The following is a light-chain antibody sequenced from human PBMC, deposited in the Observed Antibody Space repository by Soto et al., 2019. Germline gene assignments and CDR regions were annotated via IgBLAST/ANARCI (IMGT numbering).Light chain of an antibody. J-gene: IGKJ3*01. Sequence: TVMTQSPATPSVSPGERATLSCRASQGISSNLAWYQQKPDQAPRLLIYGASTRATGVPARFSGSGSGTDFTLTISSLQSEDFAVYYCQQFNDWPFTFGPGTKVDLK. CDR2: GAS. CDR3: QQFNDWPFT. CDR1: QGISSN. V-gene: IGKV3-15*01.